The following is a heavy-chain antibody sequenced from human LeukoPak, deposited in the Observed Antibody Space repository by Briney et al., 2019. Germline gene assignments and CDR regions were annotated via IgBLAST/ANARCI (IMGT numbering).Heavy chain of an antibody. J-gene: IGHJ4*02. CDR1: GFTFSTSW. D-gene: IGHD5-12*01. CDR2: INPDESHT. V-gene: IGHV3-7*01. Sequence: GGSLRLSCAASGFTFSTSWMAWVRQAPGKGLQWVGNINPDESHTDYIDSVKGRFTMSRDNAENSLFLQVHSLRDEDTAVYYCARDRAYDAFDYWGRGTLVAVSS. CDR3: ARDRAYDAFDY.